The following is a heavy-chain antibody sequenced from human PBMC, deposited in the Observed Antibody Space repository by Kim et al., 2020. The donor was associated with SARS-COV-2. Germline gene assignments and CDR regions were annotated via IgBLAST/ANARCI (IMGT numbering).Heavy chain of an antibody. Sequence: SETLSLTCAVSGGSISSGGYSWSWIRQPPGKGLEWIGYIYHSGSTYYNPSLKSRVTISVDRSKNQFSLKLSSVTAADTAVYYCARVGYCSSTSCYDYYYYYGMDVWGQGTTVTVSS. D-gene: IGHD2-2*01. CDR1: GGSISSGGYS. CDR3: ARVGYCSSTSCYDYYYYYGMDV. J-gene: IGHJ6*02. CDR2: IYHSGST. V-gene: IGHV4-30-2*01.